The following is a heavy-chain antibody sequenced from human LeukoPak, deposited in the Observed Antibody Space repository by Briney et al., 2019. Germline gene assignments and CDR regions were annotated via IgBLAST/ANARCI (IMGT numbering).Heavy chain of an antibody. CDR1: GFTFSDNY. D-gene: IGHD4-17*01. V-gene: IGHV3-11*05. Sequence: PGGSLRLSCAASGFTFSDNYMSWIRQAPGKGLEWVSYVSSSSSYTNYADSVKGRFTISRDNAKNSLYLQMNSLRAEDTAVYYCARGSYGDPTRFDPWGQGTLVTVSS. J-gene: IGHJ5*02. CDR3: ARGSYGDPTRFDP. CDR2: VSSSSSYT.